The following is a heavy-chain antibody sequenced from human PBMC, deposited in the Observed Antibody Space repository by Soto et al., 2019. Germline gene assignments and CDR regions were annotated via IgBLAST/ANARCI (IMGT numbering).Heavy chain of an antibody. CDR3: ARDGASGGEPDYYYYYYYMDV. V-gene: IGHV3-21*01. J-gene: IGHJ6*03. CDR2: ISSSSSYI. Sequence: EVQLVESGGGLVKPGGSLRLSCAASGFTFSSYSMNWVRQAPGKGLEWVSSISSSSSYIYYADSVQGRFTISRDNAKNSLYLQMNSRRAEDKAVYYCARDGASGGEPDYYYYYYYMDVWGKGTTVAVSS. D-gene: IGHD6-19*01. CDR1: GFTFSSYS.